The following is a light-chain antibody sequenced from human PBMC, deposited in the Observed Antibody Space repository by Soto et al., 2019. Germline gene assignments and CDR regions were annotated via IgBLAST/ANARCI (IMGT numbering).Light chain of an antibody. CDR1: QNISSK. CDR3: QQGYSNPRT. CDR2: ATS. J-gene: IGKJ1*01. Sequence: DLQMNQSPSSLACSWGYRRTITCRASQNISSKLNWYQQKPGEAPRLLIYATSSLQGGVPSRFSGSGSGTDFTLTISSLQPEDFATYYCQQGYSNPRTFGQGTKVDIK. V-gene: IGKV1-39*01.